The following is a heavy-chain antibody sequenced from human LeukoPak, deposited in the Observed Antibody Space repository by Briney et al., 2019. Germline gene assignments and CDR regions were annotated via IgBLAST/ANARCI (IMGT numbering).Heavy chain of an antibody. Sequence: GGSLRLSCAASGFTFSSYAMSWVRQAPGKGLVWVSRINSDGSSTSYADSVKGRFTISRDNAKNTLYLQMNSLRAEDTAVYYCAREPFGVGATYGAFDIWGQGTMVTVSS. CDR1: GFTFSSYA. V-gene: IGHV3-74*01. J-gene: IGHJ3*02. CDR2: INSDGSST. D-gene: IGHD1-26*01. CDR3: AREPFGVGATYGAFDI.